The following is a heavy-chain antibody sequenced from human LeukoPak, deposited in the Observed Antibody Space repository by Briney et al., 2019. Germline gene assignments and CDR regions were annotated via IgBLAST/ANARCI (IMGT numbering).Heavy chain of an antibody. CDR1: GYTLTELS. D-gene: IGHD3-22*01. J-gene: IGHJ3*01. CDR2: FDPEDGET. Sequence: ASVKVSCKVSGYTLTELSMHWVRQAPGKGLEWMGGFDPEDGETIYAQKFQGRVTMTEDTSTDTAYMELSSLRSEDTAVYYCATLDSSGYFDAFDVWGQGTMVTVSS. CDR3: ATLDSSGYFDAFDV. V-gene: IGHV1-24*01.